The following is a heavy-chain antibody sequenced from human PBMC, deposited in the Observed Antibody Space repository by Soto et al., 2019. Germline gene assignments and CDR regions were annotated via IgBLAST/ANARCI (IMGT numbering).Heavy chain of an antibody. CDR2: ISYDGSNR. CDR3: AGDGGSGWYFKY. D-gene: IGHD6-19*01. Sequence: QVQLVEPGGGVVQPGRSLRLSCAASGFTFSSYAMHWVRQAPGKGLEWVAIISYDGSNRYYADSVKGRFTISRDNSKNTLYLQMNSRRAEEAAVYYCAGDGGSGWYFKYWGQGTLVTVSS. J-gene: IGHJ4*02. V-gene: IGHV3-30-3*01. CDR1: GFTFSSYA.